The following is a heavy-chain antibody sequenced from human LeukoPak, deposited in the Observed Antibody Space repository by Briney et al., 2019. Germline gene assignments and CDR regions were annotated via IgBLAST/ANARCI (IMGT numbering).Heavy chain of an antibody. CDR2: IKSKTDGGTT. CDR3: ATEYYGAYNY. CDR1: GXTFSNAW. Sequence: PGGSLRLSCSASGXTFSNAWMSWVRQAPGKGREWVGRIKSKTDGGTTDYAAPVKGRFTMSRDDSKNTLYLQMNSLKTEDTAVYYCATEYYGAYNYWGQGTLVTVSS. J-gene: IGHJ4*02. V-gene: IGHV3-15*01. D-gene: IGHD4-17*01.